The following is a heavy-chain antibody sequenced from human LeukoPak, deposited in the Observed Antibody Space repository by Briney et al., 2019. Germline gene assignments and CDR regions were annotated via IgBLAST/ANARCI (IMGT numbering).Heavy chain of an antibody. Sequence: GESLKISCKGSGYSFTSYWIGWVRQMPGKGLEWMGITYPGDSDTRYSPSFQGQVTISADKSISTAYLQWSSLKASDTAMYYCARNYDSSGYYRDAFDIWGQGTMVTVSS. V-gene: IGHV5-51*01. CDR1: GYSFTSYW. CDR2: TYPGDSDT. D-gene: IGHD3-22*01. J-gene: IGHJ3*02. CDR3: ARNYDSSGYYRDAFDI.